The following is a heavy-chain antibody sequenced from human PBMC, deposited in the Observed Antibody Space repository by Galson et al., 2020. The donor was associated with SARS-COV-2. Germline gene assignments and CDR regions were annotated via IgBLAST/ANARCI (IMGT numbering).Heavy chain of an antibody. CDR3: ARLRYYDVLTGYIVDV. Sequence: ASVTDSCKASGYTFTDYYIHWVRQAPGQGLEWMGWINPKSGGPNYAQQFEGRVTMTRDTSITTAYMELSRLRADDTAVYYCARLRYYDVLTGYIVDVWGQGTMVTVSS. D-gene: IGHD3-9*01. CDR2: INPKSGGP. CDR1: GYTFTDYY. J-gene: IGHJ6*02. V-gene: IGHV1-2*02.